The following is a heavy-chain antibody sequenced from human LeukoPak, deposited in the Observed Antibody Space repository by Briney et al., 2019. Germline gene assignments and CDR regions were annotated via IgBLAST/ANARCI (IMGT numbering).Heavy chain of an antibody. Sequence: GASVKVSCKASGYTFTGYYMHWVRQAPGQGLEWMGWINPNSGGTNYAQKFQGRVTMTRDTSISTAYMELSRLRSDDTAVYYCARPNHYDSKEIDYWGQGTLVTVSS. CDR2: INPNSGGT. CDR3: ARPNHYDSKEIDY. V-gene: IGHV1-2*02. J-gene: IGHJ4*02. D-gene: IGHD3-22*01. CDR1: GYTFTGYY.